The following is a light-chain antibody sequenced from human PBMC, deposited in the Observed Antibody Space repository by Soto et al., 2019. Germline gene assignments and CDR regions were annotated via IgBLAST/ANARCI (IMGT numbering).Light chain of an antibody. CDR1: QSVSNNF. V-gene: IGKV3-20*01. CDR3: QQYGSSPFT. Sequence: EIVLTQSPGTLSLSPGERATLSCRASQSVSNNFLAWHQQKPGQGPRLLIYGASSRAGGIPDRFRGRGSGTDFTLTIAGLEPEDFAVYYCQQYGSSPFTFGPGTKVDIK. J-gene: IGKJ3*01. CDR2: GAS.